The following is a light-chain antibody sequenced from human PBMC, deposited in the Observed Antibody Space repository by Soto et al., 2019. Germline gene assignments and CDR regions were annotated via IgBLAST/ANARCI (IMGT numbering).Light chain of an antibody. V-gene: IGKV3-20*01. Sequence: PGTDSLSPGERATLSCRASQSVTSSYLAWYQQKPGQDPRLLIYGVSSRATGIPDRFSGSGAGTDFTLTISRLESEDFAVTYCQQYGDSPVTFGGGTQLDIK. CDR1: QSVTSSY. CDR3: QQYGDSPVT. J-gene: IGKJ4*01. CDR2: GVS.